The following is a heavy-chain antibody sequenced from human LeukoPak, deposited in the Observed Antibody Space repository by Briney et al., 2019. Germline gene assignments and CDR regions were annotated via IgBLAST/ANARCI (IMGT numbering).Heavy chain of an antibody. CDR2: ISWDGGST. J-gene: IGHJ4*02. V-gene: IGHV3-43D*03. D-gene: IGHD3-22*01. CDR1: GFTFDDYA. Sequence: GGSLRLSCAASGFTFDDYAMHWVRQAPGKGLEWVSLISWDGGSTYYADSVKGRFTISRDNSKNSLYLQMNNLRTEDTALYYCAKSPYYYDRNIDYWGQGTLVTVSS. CDR3: AKSPYYYDRNIDY.